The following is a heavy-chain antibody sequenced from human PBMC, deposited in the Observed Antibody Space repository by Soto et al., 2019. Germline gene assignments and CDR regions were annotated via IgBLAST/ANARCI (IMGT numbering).Heavy chain of an antibody. V-gene: IGHV3-33*01. CDR3: ARGGGYSGSFAVY. D-gene: IGHD1-26*01. Sequence: QVQLVESGGGVVQPGRSLRLSCAASGFTFSSYGMHWVRQAPGKGLEWVAVIWYDGSNKYYADSVKGRFTISRDNSKNTLYLQMNSLRAEDTAVYYCARGGGYSGSFAVYWGQGTLVTVSS. CDR1: GFTFSSYG. J-gene: IGHJ4*02. CDR2: IWYDGSNK.